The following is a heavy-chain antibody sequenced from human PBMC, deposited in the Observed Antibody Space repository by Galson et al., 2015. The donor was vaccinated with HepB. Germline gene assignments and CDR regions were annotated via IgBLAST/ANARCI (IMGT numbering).Heavy chain of an antibody. CDR3: ARGGPYGDYAYWYFDL. CDR2: INPNSGGT. J-gene: IGHJ2*01. D-gene: IGHD4-17*01. V-gene: IGHV1-2*04. CDR1: GYTFTGYY. Sequence: SVKVSCKASGYTFTGYYMHWVRRAPGQGLEWMGWINPNSGGTNYAQKFQGWVTMTRDTSISTAYMELSRLRSDDTAVYYCARGGPYGDYAYWYFDLWGRGTLVTVSS.